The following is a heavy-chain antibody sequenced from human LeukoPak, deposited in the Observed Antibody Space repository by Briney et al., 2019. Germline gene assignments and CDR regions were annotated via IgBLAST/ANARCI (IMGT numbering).Heavy chain of an antibody. CDR2: MNPNSGNT. CDR1: GYTFTSYD. J-gene: IGHJ4*02. V-gene: IGHV1-8*01. D-gene: IGHD5-24*01. Sequence: GASVKVSCKASGYTFTSYDINWVRQATGQRLEWMGWMNPNSGNTGYAQKFQGRVTMTRNTSISTAYMELSSLRSEDTAVYYCARGERRDGYSDYWGQGTLVTVSS. CDR3: ARGERRDGYSDY.